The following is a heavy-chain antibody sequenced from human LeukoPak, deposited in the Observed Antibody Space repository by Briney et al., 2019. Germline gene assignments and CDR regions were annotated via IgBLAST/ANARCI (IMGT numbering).Heavy chain of an antibody. CDR2: INHSGST. CDR1: GGSFSGYY. D-gene: IGHD5-18*01. CDR3: ARQETGMVLRYYYYYMDV. V-gene: IGHV4-34*01. Sequence: SETLSLTCAVYGGSFSGYYWSWIRQPPGKGLEWIGEINHSGSTNYNPSLKSRVTISVDTSKNQFSLKLSSVTAADTAVYYCARQETGMVLRYYYYYMDVWGKGTTVTVSS. J-gene: IGHJ6*03.